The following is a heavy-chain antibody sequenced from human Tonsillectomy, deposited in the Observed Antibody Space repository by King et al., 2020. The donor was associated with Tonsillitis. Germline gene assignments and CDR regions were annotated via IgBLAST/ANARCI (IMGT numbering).Heavy chain of an antibody. J-gene: IGHJ4*02. CDR1: GFSFSSSA. V-gene: IGHV1-58*02. CDR2: VVVCSGNT. D-gene: IGHD3-10*01. Sequence: QLVQSGPEVKKPGTSVKVSCKASGFSFSSSAMQWVRQARGSRPEWIGWVVVCSGNTNYAQQFQERVTITRDMSTSTTYMELSSLRSEDTAVYYCTRVIGSGSYIYFDYWGQGTLVTVSS. CDR3: TRVIGSGSYIYFDY.